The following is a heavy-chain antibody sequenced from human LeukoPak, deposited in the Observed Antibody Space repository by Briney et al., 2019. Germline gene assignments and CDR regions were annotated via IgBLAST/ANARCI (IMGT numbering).Heavy chain of an antibody. CDR2: IGTAGDT. Sequence: PGGSLRLSCAASGFTFSSYDMHWVRQATGKGLEWVSAIGTAGDTYYPGSVKGRFTISRENAKNSLYLQMNSLRAGDTAVYYCARTSIVGATGAFDIWGQGTMVTVSS. D-gene: IGHD1-26*01. J-gene: IGHJ3*02. V-gene: IGHV3-13*01. CDR1: GFTFSSYD. CDR3: ARTSIVGATGAFDI.